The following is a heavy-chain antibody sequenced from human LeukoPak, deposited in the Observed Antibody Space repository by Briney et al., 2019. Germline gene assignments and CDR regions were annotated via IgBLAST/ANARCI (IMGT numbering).Heavy chain of an antibody. CDR2: ISSCGSTI. D-gene: IGHD2-8*02. Sequence: GGSLRLSCAASRFTFSTYSINWVRQAPGKGLEWVSYISSCGSTIYYADSVKGRFTISRDNAKNSLYLQMNSLRAEDTAVYYCARFTENDAFDIWGQGTMVTVSS. CDR3: ARFTENDAFDI. J-gene: IGHJ3*02. CDR1: RFTFSTYS. V-gene: IGHV3-48*04.